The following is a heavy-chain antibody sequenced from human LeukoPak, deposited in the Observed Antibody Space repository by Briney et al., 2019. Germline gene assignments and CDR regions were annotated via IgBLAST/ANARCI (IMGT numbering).Heavy chain of an antibody. CDR1: GFTFSSYE. Sequence: PGGSLRLSCAASGFTFSSYEMNWVRQAPGKGLEWVSYISSSGSTLYYADSVKGRFTISRDNAKNSLYLQMNSLRAEDTAVYYCARHHPSYGYRSLVPWGQGTMVTVSS. J-gene: IGHJ3*01. CDR2: ISSSGSTL. D-gene: IGHD5-18*01. V-gene: IGHV3-48*03. CDR3: ARHHPSYGYRSLVP.